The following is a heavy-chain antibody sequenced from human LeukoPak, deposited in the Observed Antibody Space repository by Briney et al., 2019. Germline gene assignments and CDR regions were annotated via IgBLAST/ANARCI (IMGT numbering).Heavy chain of an antibody. J-gene: IGHJ4*02. V-gene: IGHV4-59*01. CDR3: ARDSGGSQDR. CDR2: IYYSGST. Sequence: PSETLSLTYTVSGGSISSYYWSWIRQPPGKGLEWIGYIYYSGSTNYNPSLKSRVTISVDTSKNQFSLKLSSVTAADTAVYYCARDSGGSQDRWGQGTLVTVSS. CDR1: GGSISSYY. D-gene: IGHD1-26*01.